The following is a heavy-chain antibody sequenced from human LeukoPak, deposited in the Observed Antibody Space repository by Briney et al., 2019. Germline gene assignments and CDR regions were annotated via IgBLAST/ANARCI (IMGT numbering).Heavy chain of an antibody. J-gene: IGHJ4*02. V-gene: IGHV3-30*03. CDR1: GFTFSSYG. CDR3: APGGLPPSPFDY. CDR2: ISYDGSNK. Sequence: PGRSLRLSCAASGFTFSSYGMHWVRQAPGKGLEWVAVISYDGSNKYYADSVKGRFTISRDNSKNTLYLQMNSLRAEDTAVYYCAPGGLPPSPFDYWGQGTLVTVSS. D-gene: IGHD3-16*01.